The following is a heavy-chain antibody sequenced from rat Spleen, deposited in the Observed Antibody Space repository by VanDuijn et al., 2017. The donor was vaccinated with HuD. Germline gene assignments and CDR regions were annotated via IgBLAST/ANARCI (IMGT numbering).Heavy chain of an antibody. Sequence: VQVVESGGGLVQPKESLKISCAASGFTFSNAAMYWVRQAPGKGLEWVARIRTKPNNYATYYADSVKGRFTISRDDSKSMVYLQMDNLKTEDTAMYYCTATIAAISTPDYWGQGVMVTVSS. J-gene: IGHJ2*01. CDR2: IRTKPNNYAT. D-gene: IGHD1-2*01. V-gene: IGHV10-5*01. CDR1: GFTFSNAA. CDR3: TATIAAISTPDY.